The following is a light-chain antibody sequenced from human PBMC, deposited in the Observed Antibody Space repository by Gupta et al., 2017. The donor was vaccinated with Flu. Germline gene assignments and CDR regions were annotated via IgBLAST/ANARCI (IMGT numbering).Light chain of an antibody. CDR2: AAS. J-gene: IGKJ2*01. CDR1: QCIRND. CDR3: LQYYSSPYT. V-gene: IGKV1-17*01. Sequence: DSQMTQSPSCLSASVGDRVTITCRASQCIRNDLGWYQQRPGKAPKRLIYAASSLQSGVPSRVSGSGAGTEFTLTISSLQPEDFATYYCLQYYSSPYTFGQGTKLEIK.